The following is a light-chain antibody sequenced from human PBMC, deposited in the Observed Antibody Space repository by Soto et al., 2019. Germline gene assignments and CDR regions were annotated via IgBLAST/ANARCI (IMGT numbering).Light chain of an antibody. Sequence: EMVLTQSPATLSLSPGERATLSCRASQSVSSYLAWYQQKPGQAPRLLIYDASNRATGIPARFSGSGSGTDFTLTISSLEPEDFAVYYCHQRSNWPPWTFVQGTKLEIK. CDR2: DAS. V-gene: IGKV3-11*01. J-gene: IGKJ2*02. CDR3: HQRSNWPPWT. CDR1: QSVSSY.